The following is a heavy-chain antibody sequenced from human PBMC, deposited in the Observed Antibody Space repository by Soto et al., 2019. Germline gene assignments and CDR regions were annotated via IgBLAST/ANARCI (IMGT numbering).Heavy chain of an antibody. CDR2: IDPGDSLA. D-gene: IGHD3-3*01. Sequence: PGESLKISCQASGYSFVTYWIHWVRQVPGKGLEWLGRIDPGDSLATYNPSFEDHVVISTDKSVNTAYLHWNTLHASDTGIYYCARATIFGVIIDYALDLWGQGXSVTVSS. V-gene: IGHV5-10-1*01. CDR3: ARATIFGVIIDYALDL. J-gene: IGHJ6*02. CDR1: GYSFVTYW.